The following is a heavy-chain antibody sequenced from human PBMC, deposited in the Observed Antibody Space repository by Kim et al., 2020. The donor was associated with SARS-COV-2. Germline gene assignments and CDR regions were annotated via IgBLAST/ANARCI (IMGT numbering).Heavy chain of an antibody. V-gene: IGHV3-11*04. CDR3: ARDFYTSGLYYFDS. J-gene: IGHJ4*02. D-gene: IGHD6-25*01. Sequence: DSVKGRFTTSMDNARNSLYLLMNSLRAEDTAVYYCARDFYTSGLYYFDSWGQGALVTVSS.